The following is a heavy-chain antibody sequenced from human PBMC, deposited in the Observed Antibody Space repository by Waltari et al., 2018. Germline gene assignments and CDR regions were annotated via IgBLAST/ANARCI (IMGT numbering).Heavy chain of an antibody. CDR1: GFTFSSYA. CDR3: AKTVWELPNPLDD. D-gene: IGHD1-26*01. J-gene: IGHJ4*02. CDR2: VSGSGGST. Sequence: EVPLLESGGGLVQPGGSLRLSCAASGFTFSSYAMSWVRRVPGRGREWVSGVSGSGGSTSDAGSWKGGFTSSGAKSKNTLDLQMNSLRAEDTAVYYCAKTVWELPNPLDDGGQGTLVTVSA. V-gene: IGHV3-23*01.